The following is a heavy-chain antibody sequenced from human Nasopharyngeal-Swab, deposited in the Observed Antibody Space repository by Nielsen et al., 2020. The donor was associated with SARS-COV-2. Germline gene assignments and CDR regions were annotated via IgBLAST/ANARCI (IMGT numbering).Heavy chain of an antibody. V-gene: IGHV4-31*03. CDR3: ASLPRIAAAGTGNDY. Sequence: SETLSLTCTVSGGSISSGGYYWSWIRQHPGKGLEWIGYIYYSGSTNYNPSLKSRVTISVDTSKNQFSLKLSSVTAADTAVYYCASLPRIAAAGTGNDYWGQGTLVTVSS. J-gene: IGHJ4*02. D-gene: IGHD6-13*01. CDR1: GGSISSGGYY. CDR2: IYYSGST.